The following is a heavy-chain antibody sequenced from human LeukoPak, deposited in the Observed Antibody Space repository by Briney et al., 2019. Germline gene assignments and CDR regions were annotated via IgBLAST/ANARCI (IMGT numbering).Heavy chain of an antibody. CDR2: IYHSGST. V-gene: IGHV4-38-2*01. Sequence: PSETLSLTCAVSGYSISSGYYWGWTRQPPGKGLEWIGSIYHSGSTYYNPSLKSRVTISVDTSKNQFSLKLSSVTAADTAVYYCARHDAGSKDTAMVEPFDYWGQGTLVTVSS. J-gene: IGHJ4*02. D-gene: IGHD5-18*01. CDR3: ARHDAGSKDTAMVEPFDY. CDR1: GYSISSGYY.